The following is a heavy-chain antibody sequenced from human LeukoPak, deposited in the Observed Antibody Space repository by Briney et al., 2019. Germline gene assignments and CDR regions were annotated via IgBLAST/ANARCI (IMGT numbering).Heavy chain of an antibody. J-gene: IGHJ4*02. V-gene: IGHV3-23*01. CDR3: AKDRRPYGSGSYYHY. D-gene: IGHD3-10*01. Sequence: PGGSLRLSCAASGFTFGSYGMSWVRQAPGKGLEWVSAISGSGGSTYYADSVKGRFTISRDNSKNTLYLQMNSLRAEDTAVYYCAKDRRPYGSGSYYHYWGQGTLVTVSS. CDR2: ISGSGGST. CDR1: GFTFGSYG.